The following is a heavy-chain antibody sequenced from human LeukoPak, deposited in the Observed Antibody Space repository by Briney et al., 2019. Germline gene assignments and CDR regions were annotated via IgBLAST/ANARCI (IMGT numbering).Heavy chain of an antibody. D-gene: IGHD2-2*01. Sequence: GGSLRLSCAASGFTFSSYSMNWVRQAPGRGLEWVSSISSSSSYIYYADSVEGRFTISRDNAKNSLYLQMNSLRAEDTAVYYCARDSNIVVVPGSWFDPWGQGTLVTVSS. CDR1: GFTFSSYS. CDR3: ARDSNIVVVPGSWFDP. V-gene: IGHV3-21*01. CDR2: ISSSSSYI. J-gene: IGHJ5*02.